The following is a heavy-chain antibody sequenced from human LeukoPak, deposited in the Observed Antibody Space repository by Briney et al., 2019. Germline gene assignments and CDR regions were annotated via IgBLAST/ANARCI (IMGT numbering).Heavy chain of an antibody. CDR3: AKDRPNYYETNGQYYRRDGDS. CDR1: GFTFNIYA. V-gene: IGHV3-23*01. J-gene: IGHJ5*01. CDR2: ISSKSDYT. Sequence: GGSLRLSCAASGFTFNIYAMSWVRQAPGKGLEWVSSISSKSDYTFYTDSVKGRFTVSRDNSRNTLYLQMSSPRAEDTAIYYCAKDRPNYYETNGQYYRRDGDSWGQGTLVTVSS. D-gene: IGHD2/OR15-2a*01.